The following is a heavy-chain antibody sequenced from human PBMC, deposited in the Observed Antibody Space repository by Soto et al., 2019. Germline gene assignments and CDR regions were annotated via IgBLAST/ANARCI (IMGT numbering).Heavy chain of an antibody. Sequence: QLQLQESGPGLVKPSETLSLTCTVSGGSISSSSYYWGWIRQPPGKGLEWIGSIYYSGSTYYNPSLKSRVTISVDTSKNQFSLKLSSVTAADTAVYYCARHERGVDCSSTSCYASVHDDIDPWGQGTLVTVSS. CDR2: IYYSGST. J-gene: IGHJ5*02. CDR3: ARHERGVDCSSTSCYASVHDDIDP. D-gene: IGHD2-2*01. V-gene: IGHV4-39*01. CDR1: GGSISSSSYY.